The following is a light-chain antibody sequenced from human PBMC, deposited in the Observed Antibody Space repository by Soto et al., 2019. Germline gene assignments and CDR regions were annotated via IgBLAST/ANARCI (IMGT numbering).Light chain of an antibody. CDR3: MQVTQFPLT. V-gene: IGKV2-28*01. CDR2: LGS. Sequence: DIVMSQSPLSLPVTPGEPASISCRSSQSLLHSNGYNYLDWYLQKPGQSPQLLIYLGSNRASGVPDRFSGSGSGTDFTLKISRVEAEDVGVYYCMQVTQFPLTFGGGTKVDIK. CDR1: QSLLHSNGYNY. J-gene: IGKJ4*01.